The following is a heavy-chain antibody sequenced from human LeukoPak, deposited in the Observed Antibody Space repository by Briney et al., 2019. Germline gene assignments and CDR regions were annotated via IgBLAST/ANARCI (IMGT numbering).Heavy chain of an antibody. CDR1: GYTFTSYG. V-gene: IGHV1-18*01. Sequence: ASVKVSCKASGYTFTSYGISWVRQAPGQGLEWMGWISAYNGNTNYAQKLQGRVTMTTDTSTNTVYMELRSLRSDDTAVYYCARGRVSIGYSSSWYRNWFDPWGQGTLVTVSS. CDR2: ISAYNGNT. J-gene: IGHJ5*02. CDR3: ARGRVSIGYSSSWYRNWFDP. D-gene: IGHD6-13*01.